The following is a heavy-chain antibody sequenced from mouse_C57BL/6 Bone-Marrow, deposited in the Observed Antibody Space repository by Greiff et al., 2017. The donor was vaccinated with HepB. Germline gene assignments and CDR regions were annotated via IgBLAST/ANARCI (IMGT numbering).Heavy chain of an antibody. CDR3: ARSYDEGDY. D-gene: IGHD2-12*01. Sequence: VQLQQSGPELVKPGASVKISCKASGYSFTGYYMNWVKQSPEKSLEWIGEINPSTSGTTYNQKFKAKATLTVDKSSSTAYMQLKSLTSEDSAVYYCARSYDEGDYWGQGTTLTVSS. CDR2: INPSTSGT. J-gene: IGHJ2*01. V-gene: IGHV1-42*01. CDR1: GYSFTGYY.